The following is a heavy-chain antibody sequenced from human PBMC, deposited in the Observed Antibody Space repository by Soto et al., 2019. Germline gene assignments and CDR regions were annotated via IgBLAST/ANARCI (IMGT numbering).Heavy chain of an antibody. CDR2: IWYDGSNK. Sequence: QPGGSLRLSCAASGFTFSSYGMHWVRQAPGKGLEWVAVIWYDGSNKYYADSVKGRFTISRDNSKNTLYLQMNSLRAEDTAVYYCARESGTGRRYYYYYMDVWGKGTTVTVSS. CDR3: ARESGTGRRYYYYYMDV. CDR1: GFTFSSYG. D-gene: IGHD1-1*01. V-gene: IGHV3-33*01. J-gene: IGHJ6*03.